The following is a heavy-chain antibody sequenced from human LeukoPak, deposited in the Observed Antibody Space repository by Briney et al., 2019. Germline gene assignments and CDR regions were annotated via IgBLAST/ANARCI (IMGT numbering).Heavy chain of an antibody. D-gene: IGHD5-18*01. J-gene: IGHJ4*02. V-gene: IGHV3-30*18. CDR2: ISYDGSNK. CDR3: AKDREGGYSYGQRYFDY. CDR1: GFTFSSYG. Sequence: GGSLRLSCAASGFTFSSYGMHWVRQAPGKGLEWVAVISYDGSNKYYADSVKGRFTISRDNSKNTLYLQMNSLRAEDTAVYYCAKDREGGYSYGQRYFDYWGQGTLVTVSS.